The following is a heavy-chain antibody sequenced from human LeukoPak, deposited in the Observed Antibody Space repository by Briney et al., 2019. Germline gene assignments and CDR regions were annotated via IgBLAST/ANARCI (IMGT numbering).Heavy chain of an antibody. CDR1: GGSISSYY. V-gene: IGHV4-59*01. CDR3: GRGSSVAGYSNI. CDR2: MYYSGSS. D-gene: IGHD4-11*01. J-gene: IGHJ3*02. Sequence: SETLSLTCTVSGGSISSYYWTWMRQAPGKGLEWIGYMYYSGSSNYNPSLRGRATISIDTSKNQFSLKLTSVTAADTAVYFCGRGSSVAGYSNIWGQGTMVTVSS.